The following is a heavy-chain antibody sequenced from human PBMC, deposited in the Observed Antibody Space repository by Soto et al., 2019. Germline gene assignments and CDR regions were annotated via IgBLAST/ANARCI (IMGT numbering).Heavy chain of an antibody. CDR2: ISYDGSNK. V-gene: IGHV3-30-3*01. CDR1: GFTFSSFA. Sequence: GGSLRLSCAASGFTFSSFAMPWVRQAPGKGLEWVAVISYDGSNKYYADSVKGRFTISRDNSKNTLYLQMNSLRAEDTAVYYCARDMGYSYSYGFDYWGQGTLVTVSS. D-gene: IGHD5-18*01. CDR3: ARDMGYSYSYGFDY. J-gene: IGHJ4*02.